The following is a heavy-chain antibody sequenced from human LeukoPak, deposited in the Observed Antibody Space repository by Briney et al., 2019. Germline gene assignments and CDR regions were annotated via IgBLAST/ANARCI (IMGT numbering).Heavy chain of an antibody. CDR1: GVSISSGGYS. Sequence: SETLSLTCAVSGVSISSGGYSWSWIRQPPGKGLEWIGYIYLSGSTYYNPSLKSRVTISVDRSKNQFSLKLSSVTAADTAVYYCARVGSGDAFDIWGQGTMVTVSS. J-gene: IGHJ3*02. CDR3: ARVGSGDAFDI. V-gene: IGHV4-30-2*01. D-gene: IGHD1-26*01. CDR2: IYLSGST.